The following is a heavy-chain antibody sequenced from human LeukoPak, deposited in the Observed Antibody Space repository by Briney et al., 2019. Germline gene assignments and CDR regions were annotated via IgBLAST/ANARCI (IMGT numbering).Heavy chain of an antibody. J-gene: IGHJ4*02. CDR2: IYYGQTI. D-gene: IGHD5-12*01. CDR3: VRHDGRGGATMGALDS. Sequence: SETLSLTCTISAASISSSSHHWGWIRQPPGKGLEWIGSIYYGQTIYYNPSLNSRVTISVLTSKDQFTLQLNSVTAADTAVYYCVRHDGRGGATMGALDSWGQGSLVTVSS. CDR1: AASISSSSHH. V-gene: IGHV4-39*01.